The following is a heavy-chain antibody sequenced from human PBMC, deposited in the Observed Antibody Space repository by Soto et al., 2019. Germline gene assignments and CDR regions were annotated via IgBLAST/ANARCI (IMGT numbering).Heavy chain of an antibody. CDR3: ASHSTRYRLDD. CDR1: GYTLNDYY. V-gene: IGHV1-2*02. J-gene: IGHJ4*02. Sequence: QVQLVQSGAELMQPGASVKVSCKASGYTLNDYYIQWVRQAPGQGLEWMGWINTNSGNTDYAQKFQGRVTLTRDTSLSTAYMDLSGLTSDDTAVYYCASHSTRYRLDDWGQGTLVTVSS. D-gene: IGHD5-18*01. CDR2: INTNSGNT.